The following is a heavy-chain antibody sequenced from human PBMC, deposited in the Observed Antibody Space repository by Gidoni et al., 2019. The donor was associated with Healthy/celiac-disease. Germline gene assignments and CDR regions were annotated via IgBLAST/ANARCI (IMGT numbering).Heavy chain of an antibody. Sequence: EVQLVESGGGLVKPGGSLRLSCAASGFTFSSYSMNWVRQAPGKGLEWVSSISSSSSYIYYADSVKGRFTISRDNAKNSLYLQMNSLRAEDTAVYYCARDRSPARSLNEGVIRYYYMDVWGKGTTVTVSS. V-gene: IGHV3-21*01. CDR3: ARDRSPARSLNEGVIRYYYMDV. D-gene: IGHD2-15*01. J-gene: IGHJ6*03. CDR2: ISSSSSYI. CDR1: GFTFSSYS.